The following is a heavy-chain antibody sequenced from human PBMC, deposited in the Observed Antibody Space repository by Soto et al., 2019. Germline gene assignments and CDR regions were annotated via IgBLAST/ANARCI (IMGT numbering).Heavy chain of an antibody. V-gene: IGHV3-23*02. CDR3: AKDGYSSGYDFGS. CDR1: GFTFSSYA. D-gene: IGHD6-19*01. CDR2: ITGSASGYRT. Sequence: EVQLLESGGGLVQPGGSLRLSCEASGFTFSSYAMNWVRQAPGKGLEWVSEITGSASGYRTNYRDSVKGRFTISRDNSKNTVYLQMNSLRVKVTAIYYCAKDGYSSGYDFGSWGKGILVTVAS. J-gene: IGHJ4*02.